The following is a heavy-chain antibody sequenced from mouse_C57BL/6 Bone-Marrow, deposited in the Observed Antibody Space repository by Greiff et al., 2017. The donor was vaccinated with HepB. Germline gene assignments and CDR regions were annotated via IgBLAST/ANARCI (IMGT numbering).Heavy chain of an antibody. J-gene: IGHJ3*01. CDR3: ARGYYGSSFAY. CDR2: ISDGGSYT. D-gene: IGHD1-1*01. V-gene: IGHV5-4*01. CDR1: GFTFSSYA. Sequence: EVQLVESGGGLVKPGGSLKLSCAASGFTFSSYAMSWVRQTPEKRLEWVATISDGGSYTYYPDNVKGRFTISRDNAKNNLYLQMSHLKSEDTAMYYCARGYYGSSFAYWGQGTLVTVSA.